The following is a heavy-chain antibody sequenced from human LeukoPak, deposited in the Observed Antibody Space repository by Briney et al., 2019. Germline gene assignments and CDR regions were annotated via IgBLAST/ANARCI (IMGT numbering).Heavy chain of an antibody. CDR1: GFTFSSYS. CDR3: ARHQSGTNWFDP. D-gene: IGHD1-7*01. J-gene: IGHJ5*02. CDR2: IYYSGST. Sequence: PGGSLRLSCAASGFTFSSYSMNWVRQPPGKGLEWIAYIYYSGSTNYNPSLKSRVTISVDTSKNQFSLKLSSVTAADTAVFYCARHQSGTNWFDPWGQGTLVTVPS. V-gene: IGHV4-59*08.